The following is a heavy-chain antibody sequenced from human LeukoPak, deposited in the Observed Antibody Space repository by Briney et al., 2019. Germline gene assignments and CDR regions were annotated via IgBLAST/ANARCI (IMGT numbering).Heavy chain of an antibody. CDR1: GYTFTGYY. D-gene: IGHD3/OR15-3a*01. V-gene: IGHV1-2*02. CDR3: ARRGYEFSDLDN. Sequence: ASVKVSCKASGYTFTGYYMHWVRQAPGQGLEWMGWINPNSGGTNYARKFQGRVAMTRDTSMNTVYMELSSLRSDDTAVYYCARRGYEFSDLDNWGQGTLVTVSS. CDR2: INPNSGGT. J-gene: IGHJ4*02.